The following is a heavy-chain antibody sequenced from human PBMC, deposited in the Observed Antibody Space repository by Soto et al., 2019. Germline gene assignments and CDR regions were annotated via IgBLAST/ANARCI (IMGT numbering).Heavy chain of an antibody. V-gene: IGHV4-31*03. D-gene: IGHD5-18*01. CDR2: IYYSGRT. CDR3: ARFVDAPIADY. J-gene: IGHJ4*02. CDR1: GGSISSGGYY. Sequence: QVQLQESGPGLVKPSQTLSLTCTVSGGSISSGGYYWSWIRQHPGKGLEWIGYIYYSGRTYYNPSIKSRVTIPVETTNIQLSSKLCSLIAVDTAVYYCARFVDAPIADYWGQGTLVTVSS.